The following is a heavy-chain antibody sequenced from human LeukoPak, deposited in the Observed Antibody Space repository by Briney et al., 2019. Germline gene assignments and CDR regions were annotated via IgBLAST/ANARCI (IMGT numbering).Heavy chain of an antibody. CDR2: IYHSGST. Sequence: PSETLSLTCAVSGGSISSGGYSWSWIRQPPGKGLEWIGYIYHSGSTYYNPSLKSRVTISVDTSKNQFFLKLSSVTAADGAVYYCARHEGSYYDKSGYTFDYWGQGTLVTVSS. J-gene: IGHJ4*02. CDR1: GGSISSGGYS. D-gene: IGHD3-22*01. CDR3: ARHEGSYYDKSGYTFDY. V-gene: IGHV4-30-2*03.